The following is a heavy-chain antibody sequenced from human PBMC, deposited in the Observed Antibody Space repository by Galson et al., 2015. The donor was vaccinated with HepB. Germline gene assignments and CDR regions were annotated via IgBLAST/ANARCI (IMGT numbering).Heavy chain of an antibody. CDR2: ISYDGSNK. V-gene: IGHV3-30*04. J-gene: IGHJ6*02. Sequence: SLRLSCAASGFTFSSYAMHWVRQAPGKGLEWVAVISYDGSNKYYADSVKGRFTISRDNSKNTLYLQMNSLRAEDTAVYYCARDWRYYDILTGYLGGMDVWGQGTTVTVSS. D-gene: IGHD3-9*01. CDR3: ARDWRYYDILTGYLGGMDV. CDR1: GFTFSSYA.